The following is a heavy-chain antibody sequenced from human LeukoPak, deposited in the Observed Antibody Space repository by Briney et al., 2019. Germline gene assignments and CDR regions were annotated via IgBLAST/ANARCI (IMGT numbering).Heavy chain of an antibody. CDR3: ARDRGYRAIDAFDI. V-gene: IGHV3-30-3*01. Sequence: GGSLRLSCAASGFTFSSYAMHWVRQAPGKGLEWVAVISYDRSNKYYADSVKGRFTISRDNSKNTLYLQMNSLRAEDTAVYYCARDRGYRAIDAFDIWGQGTMVTVSS. J-gene: IGHJ3*02. CDR2: ISYDRSNK. CDR1: GFTFSSYA. D-gene: IGHD5-18*01.